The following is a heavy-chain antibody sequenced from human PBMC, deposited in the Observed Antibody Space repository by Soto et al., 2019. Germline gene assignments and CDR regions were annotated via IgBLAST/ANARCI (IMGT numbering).Heavy chain of an antibody. CDR2: ISGSGGST. CDR3: AKGGGGRITMIVVVITSDFYYFDY. D-gene: IGHD3-22*01. CDR1: GFTFSSYA. V-gene: IGHV3-23*01. J-gene: IGHJ4*02. Sequence: HPGGSLRLSCAASGFTFSSYAMSWVRQAPGKGLEWVSAISGSGGSTYYADSVKGRFTISRDNSKNTLYLQMNSLRAEDTAVYYCAKGGGGRITMIVVVITSDFYYFDYWGQGTLVTVSS.